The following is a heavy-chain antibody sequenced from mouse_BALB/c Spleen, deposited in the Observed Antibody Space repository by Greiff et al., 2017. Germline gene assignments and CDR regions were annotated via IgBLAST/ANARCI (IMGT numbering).Heavy chain of an antibody. D-gene: IGHD2-3*01. Sequence: EVQLVESGGDLVKPGGSLKLSCAASGFTFSSYGMSWVRQTPDKRLEWVATISSGGSYTYYPDSVKGRFTISRDNAKNTLYLQMSSLKSEDTAMYYCARQLYDGYYLDYWGQGTTLTVSS. V-gene: IGHV5-6*01. J-gene: IGHJ2*01. CDR2: ISSGGSYT. CDR3: ARQLYDGYYLDY. CDR1: GFTFSSYG.